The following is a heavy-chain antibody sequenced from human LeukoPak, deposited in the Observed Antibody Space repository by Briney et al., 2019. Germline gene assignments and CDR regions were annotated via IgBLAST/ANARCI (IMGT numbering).Heavy chain of an antibody. D-gene: IGHD2-8*01. CDR1: GFTFSSYG. J-gene: IGHJ6*02. Sequence: PGGSLRLSCAASGFTFSSYGMHWVRQAPGKGLEWVAVIWYDGSNKYYADSVKGRFTISRDNSKNTLYLQMNSLRAEDTAVYYCARDYGQTHGRGPCYYGMDVWGQGTTVTVSS. CDR2: IWYDGSNK. CDR3: ARDYGQTHGRGPCYYGMDV. V-gene: IGHV3-33*01.